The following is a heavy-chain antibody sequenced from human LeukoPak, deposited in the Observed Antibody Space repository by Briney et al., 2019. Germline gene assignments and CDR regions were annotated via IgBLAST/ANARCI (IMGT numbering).Heavy chain of an antibody. CDR1: GSTFNTAW. V-gene: IGHV3-15*01. CDR2: IRSKADGGTT. D-gene: IGHD1-1*01. CDR3: TTLTTGRFDY. J-gene: IGHJ4*02. Sequence: GGPLRLSCAASGSTFNTAWMNWVRQAPGKGLEWVGRIRSKADGGTTDYAAPVKGRFTISRDDSKNTLYLQMDSLKTEDTAVYYCTTLTTGRFDYWGQGTLVPVSS.